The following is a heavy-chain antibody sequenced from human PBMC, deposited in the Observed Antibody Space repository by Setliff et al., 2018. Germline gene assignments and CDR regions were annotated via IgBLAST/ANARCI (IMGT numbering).Heavy chain of an antibody. D-gene: IGHD2-15*01. CDR1: GGTFSSYA. J-gene: IGHJ4*02. Sequence: GASVKVSCKASGGTFSSYAISWVRQAPGQGLEWMGGINTNTGNPTYAQGFTGRFVFSLDTPVSTAYLQISSLKAEDTAVYYCARPSGYCSGGSCYPPDYWGQGTLVTVSS. CDR3: ARPSGYCSGGSCYPPDY. CDR2: INTNTGNP. V-gene: IGHV7-4-1*02.